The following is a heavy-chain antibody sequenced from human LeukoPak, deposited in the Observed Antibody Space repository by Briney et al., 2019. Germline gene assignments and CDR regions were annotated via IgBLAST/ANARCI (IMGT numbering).Heavy chain of an antibody. Sequence: SETLSLTCAVDGGSFSFYYWSWIRQSPGKGLEWIGEINHSGSTNYNPSLKSRVTISVDTSKNQFSLKLSSVTAADTAVYYCAGRKAVPGDYWGQGTLVTVSS. CDR3: AGRKAVPGDY. CDR2: INHSGST. D-gene: IGHD6-19*01. V-gene: IGHV4-34*01. CDR1: GGSFSFYY. J-gene: IGHJ4*02.